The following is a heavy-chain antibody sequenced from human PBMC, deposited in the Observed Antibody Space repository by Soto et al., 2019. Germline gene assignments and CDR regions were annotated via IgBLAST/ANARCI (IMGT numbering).Heavy chain of an antibody. CDR3: AREIFGSQTPDY. V-gene: IGHV1-69*01. Sequence: QVQLVQSGAEVKKPGSSVKVSCKASGGTFSSYAISWVRQTPGQGLEWMGGIIPIFGPANYAQKFQGRVTITADESTSTAYVELSSLSSEDTAVYYCAREIFGSQTPDYWGQGTLVTVSS. D-gene: IGHD3-3*01. CDR1: GGTFSSYA. J-gene: IGHJ4*02. CDR2: IIPIFGPA.